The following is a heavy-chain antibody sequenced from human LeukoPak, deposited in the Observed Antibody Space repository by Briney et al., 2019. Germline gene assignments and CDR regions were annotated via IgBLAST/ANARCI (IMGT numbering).Heavy chain of an antibody. V-gene: IGHV3-9*01. CDR3: AKEREVAGYYYYGMDV. CDR1: GFTFDDYA. J-gene: IGHJ6*02. CDR2: IIWNSGSI. Sequence: PGGSLRLSCAASGFTFDDYAMHWVRQAPGKGLEWVSGIIWNSGSIGYADSVKGRFTISRDNAKNSLYLQMNSLRAEDTALYYCAKEREVAGYYYYGMDVWGQGTTVTVSS. D-gene: IGHD6-19*01.